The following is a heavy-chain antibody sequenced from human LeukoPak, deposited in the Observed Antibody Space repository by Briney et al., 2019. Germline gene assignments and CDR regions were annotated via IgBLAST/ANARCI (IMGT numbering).Heavy chain of an antibody. CDR1: GFTFSSYS. D-gene: IGHD3-22*01. J-gene: IGHJ3*02. V-gene: IGHV3-9*01. CDR2: ISWNSSNI. CDR3: AKDKGYYYDSLDAFDI. Sequence: GGSLRLSCAASGFTFSSYSMNWVRQAPGKGLEWVSGISWNSSNIDYADSVKGRFTISRDNAKNSLYVQMNSLRPEDTALYYCAKDKGYYYDSLDAFDIWGQGTMVTVSS.